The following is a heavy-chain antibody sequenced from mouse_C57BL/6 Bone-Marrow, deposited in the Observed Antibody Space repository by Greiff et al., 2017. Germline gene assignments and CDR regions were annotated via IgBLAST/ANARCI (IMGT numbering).Heavy chain of an antibody. CDR2: VYPYNGGT. CDR3: ARHPILTGLYYYAMDY. J-gene: IGHJ4*01. Sequence: EVQLQQSGPVLVKPGPSVKISCKASGFTFTDYYMHWVKQSHGKSLEWIGLVYPYNGGTSYNQKFKGKATLTVDTSPSTAYMELNSLTSEDSAVYYCARHPILTGLYYYAMDYWGQGTSVTVSS. V-gene: IGHV1-36*01. CDR1: GFTFTDYY. D-gene: IGHD4-1*01.